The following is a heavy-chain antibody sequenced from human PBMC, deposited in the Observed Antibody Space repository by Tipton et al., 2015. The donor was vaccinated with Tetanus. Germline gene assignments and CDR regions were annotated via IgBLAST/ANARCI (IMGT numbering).Heavy chain of an antibody. J-gene: IGHJ4*02. V-gene: IGHV3-23*01. Sequence: SLRLSCTVSGGSISSYYWSWVRQAPGKGPEWVSAISGSGGSTYYADSVKGRFTISRDNSKNTLYLQMNSLRAEDTAVYYCAKGTYYYDSSGYYFFDYWGQGTLVTVSS. CDR1: GGSISSYY. CDR3: AKGTYYYDSSGYYFFDY. D-gene: IGHD3-22*01. CDR2: ISGSGGST.